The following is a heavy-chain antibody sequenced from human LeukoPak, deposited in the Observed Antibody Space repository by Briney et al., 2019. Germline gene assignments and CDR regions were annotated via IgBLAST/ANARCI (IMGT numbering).Heavy chain of an antibody. CDR3: VRDGGPNYYGSGSYKNYYYYYIDV. Sequence: SETLSLTCTVSGGSISSYYWSWIRQPPGKGLEWIGYIYYSGSTNYNPSLKSRVTISVDTSKNQFSLKLSSVTAADAAVYYCVRDGGPNYYGSGSYKNYYYYYIDVWGKGTTVTVSS. J-gene: IGHJ6*03. CDR1: GGSISSYY. D-gene: IGHD3-10*01. CDR2: IYYSGST. V-gene: IGHV4-59*01.